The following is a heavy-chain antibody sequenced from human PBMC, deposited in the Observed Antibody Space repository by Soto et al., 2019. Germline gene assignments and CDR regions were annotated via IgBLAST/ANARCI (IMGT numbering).Heavy chain of an antibody. J-gene: IGHJ4*02. CDR2: IYYSGST. V-gene: IGHV4-31*03. D-gene: IGHD5-12*01. Sequence: SETLSLTCTVSGGSISSGGYYWSWIRQHPGKGLEWIGYIYYSGSTYYNPSLKSRVTISVDTSKNQFSLKLSSVTAADTAVYYCARAGRGYSGYDAKLDYWGQGTLVTVSS. CDR3: ARAGRGYSGYDAKLDY. CDR1: GGSISSGGYY.